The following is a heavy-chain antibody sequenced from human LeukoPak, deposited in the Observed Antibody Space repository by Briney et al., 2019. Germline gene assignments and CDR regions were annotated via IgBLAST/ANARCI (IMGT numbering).Heavy chain of an antibody. CDR2: IYTSGST. D-gene: IGHD3-22*01. V-gene: IGHV4-4*07. CDR1: GGSISSYY. CDR3: ARDQWGYYDSSGYYYFDY. J-gene: IGHJ4*02. Sequence: SETLSLTCTVSGGSISSYYWNWIRQPAGKGLEWIGRIYTSGSTNYNPSLKSRVTMSVDTSKNQFSLKLSSVTAADTAVYYCARDQWGYYDSSGYYYFDYWGQGTLVTVSS.